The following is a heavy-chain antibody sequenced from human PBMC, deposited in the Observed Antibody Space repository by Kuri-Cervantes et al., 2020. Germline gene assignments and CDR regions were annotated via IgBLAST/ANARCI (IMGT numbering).Heavy chain of an antibody. CDR1: GFTFSSYA. CDR2: ISGSGGST. D-gene: IGHD4-17*01. Sequence: GESLKISCAASGFTFSSYAMSWVRQAPGKGLEWVSAISGSGGSTYYADSVKGRFTISRDNSKNTLYLQMNSLKTEDTAVYYCTTDPTVKGYWGQGTLVTVSS. CDR3: TTDPTVKGY. V-gene: IGHV3-23*01. J-gene: IGHJ4*02.